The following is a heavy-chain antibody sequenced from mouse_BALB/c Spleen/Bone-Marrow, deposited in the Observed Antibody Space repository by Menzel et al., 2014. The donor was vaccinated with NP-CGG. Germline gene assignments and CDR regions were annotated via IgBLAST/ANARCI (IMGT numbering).Heavy chain of an antibody. CDR2: IWNGGST. J-gene: IGHJ2*01. CDR1: GFSLSRYN. D-gene: IGHD1-1*01. CDR3: ARNYYGIPYYFDY. V-gene: IGHV2-6-4*01. Sequence: VMLVESGPGLVAPSQSLSITCTVSGFSLSRYNVHWVRQPPGKGLEWLGMIWNGGSTDYNSDLKSRLSISKDNSKSQVFLKMNSLQTDDTATYYCARNYYGIPYYFDYWGQGTTLTVSS.